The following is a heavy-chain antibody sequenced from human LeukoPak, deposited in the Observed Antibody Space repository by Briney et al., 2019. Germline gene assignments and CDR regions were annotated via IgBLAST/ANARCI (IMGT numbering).Heavy chain of an antibody. D-gene: IGHD4-17*01. V-gene: IGHV1-69*04. CDR1: GGTFSSYA. CDR3: ASPFATVTTDYYYYYGMDV. Sequence: SVKVSCKASGGTFSSYAISWVRQAPGQGLEWMGRIIPILGIANYAQKFQGRVTITADKSTSTAYMELSSLRSEDTAVYYCASPFATVTTDYYYYYGMDVWGQGTTVTVSS. CDR2: IIPILGIA. J-gene: IGHJ6*02.